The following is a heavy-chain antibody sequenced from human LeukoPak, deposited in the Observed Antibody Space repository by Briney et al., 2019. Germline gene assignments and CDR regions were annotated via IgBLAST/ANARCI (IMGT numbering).Heavy chain of an antibody. CDR1: GFTFDDSA. Sequence: GRSLRPARAASGFTFDDSAMDCVRHAPGNGLGWVSGISWDGGSIGHAASVEGRFNISRDNTKNSLYLQMNSLKAEDTALYYCAKDAERGDIVVVPGAIPYWSGGSCYSGTYSDYWGQGTLVTVSS. D-gene: IGHD2-2*02. J-gene: IGHJ4*02. CDR2: ISWDGGSI. CDR3: AKDAERGDIVVVPGAIPYWSGGSCYSGTYSDY. V-gene: IGHV3-9*01.